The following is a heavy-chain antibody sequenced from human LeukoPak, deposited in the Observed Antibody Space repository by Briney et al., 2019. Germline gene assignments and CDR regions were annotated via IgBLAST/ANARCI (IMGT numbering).Heavy chain of an antibody. CDR1: GYTLTELS. Sequence: ASVKVSCKVSGYTLTELSMHWVRQAPGKGLEWMGGFDPEDGETIYAQKLQGRVTMTTDTSTSTAYMELRSLRSDDTAVYYCARAGYCSSTSCFGGRNYYYYYGMDVWGQGTTVTVSS. CDR3: ARAGYCSSTSCFGGRNYYYYYGMDV. D-gene: IGHD2-2*01. CDR2: FDPEDGET. J-gene: IGHJ6*02. V-gene: IGHV1-24*01.